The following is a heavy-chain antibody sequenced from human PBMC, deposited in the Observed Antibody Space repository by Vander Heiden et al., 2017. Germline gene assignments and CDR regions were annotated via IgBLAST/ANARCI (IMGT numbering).Heavy chain of an antibody. D-gene: IGHD5-12*01. CDR3: AKDPYSYGYDIVTYFDC. CDR2: MSGTGNTA. CDR1: GFHLSRYA. V-gene: IGHV3-23*01. Sequence: EVKLLESGGGLVQPGGSLRLSCVGSGFHLSRYAMSWVRQTPAKGLEWVAAMSGTGNTANYADSVKGRFTISRDNSKNMLFLDMNSLRAEDTGVYFCAKDPYSYGYDIVTYFDCWGQGTQVTVSS. J-gene: IGHJ4*02.